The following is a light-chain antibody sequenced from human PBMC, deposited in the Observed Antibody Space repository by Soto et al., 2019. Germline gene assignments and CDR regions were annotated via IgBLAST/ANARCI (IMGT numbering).Light chain of an antibody. CDR3: QSYDNTLGAWV. V-gene: IGLV1-40*01. CDR2: DNT. J-gene: IGLJ3*02. CDR1: DSNIGAAFD. Sequence: QPVLTQPPSVSGAPGQRVTISCTGSDSNIGAAFDVHWYQRLPGTAPKLLIYDNTNRPSGVPDRFSASKSGTSASLAITGLQAEDEADYYCQSYDNTLGAWVFGGGTKLTVL.